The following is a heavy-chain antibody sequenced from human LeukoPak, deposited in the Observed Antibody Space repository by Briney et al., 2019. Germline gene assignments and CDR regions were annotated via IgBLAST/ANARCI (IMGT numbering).Heavy chain of an antibody. CDR1: GGSISSSSYY. Sequence: SETLSLTCTVSGGSISSSSYYWDWIRQPPGMGLEWIASIYYTGSIYYNPSLKSRVTISVDTSKNQFSLNVNSVTAADTAVYYCARHRRADFRPGGPIDYWGQGTLVTVSS. CDR2: IYYTGSI. V-gene: IGHV4-39*01. J-gene: IGHJ4*02. CDR3: ARHRRADFRPGGPIDY. D-gene: IGHD3-3*01.